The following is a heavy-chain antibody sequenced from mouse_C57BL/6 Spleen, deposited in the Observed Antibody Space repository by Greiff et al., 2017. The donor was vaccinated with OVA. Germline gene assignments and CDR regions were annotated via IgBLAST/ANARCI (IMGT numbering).Heavy chain of an antibody. Sequence: QVQLQQPGAELVMPGASVKLSCKASGYTFTSYWMHWVKQRPGQGLEWIGEIDPSDSYTNYNQKFKGKSTLTVDKSSSTAYMQLSSLTSEDSAVYYCARGSYDGYYSYAMDYWGQGTSVTVSS. CDR1: GYTFTSYW. CDR2: IDPSDSYT. J-gene: IGHJ4*01. V-gene: IGHV1-69*01. D-gene: IGHD2-3*01. CDR3: ARGSYDGYYSYAMDY.